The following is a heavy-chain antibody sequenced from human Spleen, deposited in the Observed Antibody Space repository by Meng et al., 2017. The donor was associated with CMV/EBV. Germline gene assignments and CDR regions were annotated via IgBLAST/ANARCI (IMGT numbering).Heavy chain of an antibody. CDR3: ARGGAWRREGSPHYFDY. V-gene: IGHV1-2*02. J-gene: IGHJ4*02. Sequence: ASVKVSCKASGYTFTGYYMHWVRQAPGQGLEWMGWINPNSGGTNYAQKFQGRVTMTRDTSISTAYMELSRLRSDDTAVYYCARGGAWRREGSPHYFDYWGQGTLVTVSS. CDR1: GYTFTGYY. CDR2: INPNSGGT. D-gene: IGHD1-26*01.